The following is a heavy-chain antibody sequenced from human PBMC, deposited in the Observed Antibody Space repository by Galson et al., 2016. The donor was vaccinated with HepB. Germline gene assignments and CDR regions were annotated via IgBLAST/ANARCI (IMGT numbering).Heavy chain of an antibody. D-gene: IGHD6-13*01. Sequence: SETLSLTCVVFGDSVSSGNWWSWVRQPPGKGLEWIGETVERGTAYYNPSLNSRVTISLDKSNNQFSLRLSPVTDADTAVYFCARGRQRRTRGSWGSYDSWGQGMLVTVSS. J-gene: IGHJ4*02. V-gene: IGHV4/OR15-8*01. CDR2: TVERGTA. CDR3: ARGRQRRTRGSWGSYDS. CDR1: GDSVSSGNW.